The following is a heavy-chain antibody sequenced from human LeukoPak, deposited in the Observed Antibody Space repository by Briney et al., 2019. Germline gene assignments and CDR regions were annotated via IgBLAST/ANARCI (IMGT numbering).Heavy chain of an antibody. CDR3: ARDLGSIAAAGSFDY. Sequence: ASVKVSCKASGYTFTSYGISWVRQAPGQGLEWMGWISAYNGNTNNAQKLQGRVTMTTDTSTSTAYMELRSLRSDDTAVYYCARDLGSIAAAGSFDYWGQGTLVTVSS. D-gene: IGHD6-25*01. V-gene: IGHV1-18*01. CDR2: ISAYNGNT. CDR1: GYTFTSYG. J-gene: IGHJ4*02.